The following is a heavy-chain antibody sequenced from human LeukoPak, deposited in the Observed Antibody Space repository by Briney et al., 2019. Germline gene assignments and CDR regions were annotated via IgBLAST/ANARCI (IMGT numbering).Heavy chain of an antibody. V-gene: IGHV5-51*01. CDR2: IYPGDSDT. CDR1: GYNFNSYW. Sequence: GESLKISCKGSGYNFNSYWIGWVRRMPGKGLDWVGIIYPGDSDTRYSPSFQGQVTISADKSISTAYLQWSSLKASDTAMYYCATSTGYSGWFDPWGQGTLVTVSS. D-gene: IGHD2-15*01. CDR3: ATSTGYSGWFDP. J-gene: IGHJ5*02.